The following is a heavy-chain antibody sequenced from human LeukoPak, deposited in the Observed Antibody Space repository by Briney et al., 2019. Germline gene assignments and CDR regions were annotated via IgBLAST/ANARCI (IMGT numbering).Heavy chain of an antibody. J-gene: IGHJ6*02. Sequence: KPSETLSLTCTVSGGSVSSGSYYWSWIRQPPGKGLEWIGYIYYSGSTNGSTNYNPSLKSRVTISTDTSQNQVSLKLSSVTAADTAVYYCARYCRERTCYNFYYYAMDVWGQGTTVTVSS. D-gene: IGHD5-24*01. CDR3: ARYCRERTCYNFYYYAMDV. CDR2: IYYSGSTNGST. CDR1: GGSVSSGSYY. V-gene: IGHV4-61*01.